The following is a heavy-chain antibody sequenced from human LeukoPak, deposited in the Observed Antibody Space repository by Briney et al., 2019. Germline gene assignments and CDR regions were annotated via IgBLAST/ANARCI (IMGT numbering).Heavy chain of an antibody. CDR3: ARAPYGDYPGFDY. Sequence: SVKVSCKASGGTFSSYAISWVRQAPGQGLEWMGGIIPIFGTANYAQKIQGRVTITADESTSTAYMELSSLRSEDTAVYYCARAPYGDYPGFDYWGQGTLVTVSS. D-gene: IGHD4-17*01. CDR2: IIPIFGTA. CDR1: GGTFSSYA. J-gene: IGHJ4*02. V-gene: IGHV1-69*13.